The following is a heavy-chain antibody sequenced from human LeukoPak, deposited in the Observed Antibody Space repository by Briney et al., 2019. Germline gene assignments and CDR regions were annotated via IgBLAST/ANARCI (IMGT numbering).Heavy chain of an antibody. Sequence: SETLSLTCTVSGGSISSSGYYWGWIRQPPGKGLEWIGTIYYSGTTYYNPSLKSRVTISVDTSKNQFSLNLSSVTAADTAVYYCARDPEYSSSWYYMDVWGKGTTVTVSS. V-gene: IGHV4-39*02. CDR1: GGSISSSGYY. D-gene: IGHD6-13*01. J-gene: IGHJ6*03. CDR3: ARDPEYSSSWYYMDV. CDR2: IYYSGTT.